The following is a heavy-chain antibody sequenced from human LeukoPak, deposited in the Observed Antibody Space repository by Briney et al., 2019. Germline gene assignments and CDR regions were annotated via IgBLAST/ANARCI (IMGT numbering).Heavy chain of an antibody. CDR1: GYIFTNYG. CDR3: ARLYGDYDWFDP. CDR2: IYPGDSDT. D-gene: IGHD4-17*01. Sequence: GESLKISCKGSGYIFTNYGIGWVRHMPGKGLEWMGIIYPGDSDTTNSPSFQGQVTISADKSVSTAYLQWSSLKASDTAMYYCARLYGDYDWFDPWGQGTLVTVS. V-gene: IGHV5-51*01. J-gene: IGHJ5*02.